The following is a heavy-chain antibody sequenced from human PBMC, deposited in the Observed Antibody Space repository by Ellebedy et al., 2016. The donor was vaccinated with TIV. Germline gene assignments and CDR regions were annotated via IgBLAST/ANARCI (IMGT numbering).Heavy chain of an antibody. CDR3: TSWNWRMGAFDI. Sequence: PGGSLRLSCAASGFTFSSNWMHWVRRAPGKGLVWVSRSNSDGSSTSYADSVKGRFTISRDNAKNTLYLQMNSLRAEDTAVYYCTSWNWRMGAFDIWGQGTMVTVSS. J-gene: IGHJ3*02. D-gene: IGHD1-1*01. CDR2: SNSDGSST. CDR1: GFTFSSNW. V-gene: IGHV3-74*01.